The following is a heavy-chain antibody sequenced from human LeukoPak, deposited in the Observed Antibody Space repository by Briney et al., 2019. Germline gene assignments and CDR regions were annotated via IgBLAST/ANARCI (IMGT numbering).Heavy chain of an antibody. CDR2: ISGSGGST. CDR3: AKDQVVTPQIHFQH. V-gene: IGHV3-23*01. Sequence: PGGSLRLSCAASGFTFSSYAMSWVRQAPGKGPEWVSAISGSGGSTYYADSVKGRFTISRDNSKNTLYLQMNSLRAEDTAVYYCAKDQVVTPQIHFQHWGQGILVTVSS. J-gene: IGHJ1*01. D-gene: IGHD4-23*01. CDR1: GFTFSSYA.